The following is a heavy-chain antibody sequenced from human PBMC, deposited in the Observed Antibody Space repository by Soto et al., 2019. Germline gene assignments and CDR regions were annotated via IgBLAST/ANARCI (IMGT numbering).Heavy chain of an antibody. CDR1: GWSFSVHY. J-gene: IGHJ4*02. Sequence: PSVTLSLTCSVYGWSFSVHYLSWLRQHPGKGLEWIGEINHSGSTNYNPSLKSRVTISVDTSKNQFSLKLSSVTAADTAVYYCARGGIVATIRSQATHDYWGQGTLVTVSS. CDR3: ARGGIVATIRSQATHDY. D-gene: IGHD5-12*01. CDR2: INHSGST. V-gene: IGHV4-34*01.